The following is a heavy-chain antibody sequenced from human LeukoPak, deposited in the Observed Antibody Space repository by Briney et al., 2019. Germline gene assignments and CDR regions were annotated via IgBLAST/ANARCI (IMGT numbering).Heavy chain of an antibody. Sequence: SQTLSLTCAISGDSVSSNSAAWNWLRQSPSRGLEWLGRTYYRSKWYNDYAVSVKSRITINPDTSKNQSSLQLNSVTPEDTAVYYCARTSIVATISAWFDPWGQGTLVTVSS. CDR3: ARTSIVATISAWFDP. J-gene: IGHJ5*02. CDR2: TYYRSKWYN. V-gene: IGHV6-1*01. CDR1: GDSVSSNSAA. D-gene: IGHD5-12*01.